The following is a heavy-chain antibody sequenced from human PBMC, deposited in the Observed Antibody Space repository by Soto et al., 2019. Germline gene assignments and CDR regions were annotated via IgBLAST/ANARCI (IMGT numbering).Heavy chain of an antibody. J-gene: IGHJ6*02. Sequence: SETLSLTCAVSGGSISSGGYSWSWIRQPPGKGLEWIGYIYHSGTTYYNPSLKSRVTMSVDTPKNQFSLKLSSVTAADTAVYYCARRGYGPGFPYYYGMDVWGQGTTVT. V-gene: IGHV4-30-2*02. CDR2: IYHSGTT. CDR1: GGSISSGGYS. D-gene: IGHD3-10*01. CDR3: ARRGYGPGFPYYYGMDV.